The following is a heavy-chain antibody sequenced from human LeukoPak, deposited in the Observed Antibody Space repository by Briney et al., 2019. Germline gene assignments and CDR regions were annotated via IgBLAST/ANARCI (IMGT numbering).Heavy chain of an antibody. J-gene: IGHJ6*03. CDR3: ARGPSITMVRGGQWYYYMDV. D-gene: IGHD3-10*01. V-gene: IGHV1-46*01. CDR2: INPSGDST. Sequence: ASVKVSCKASGYTFMTYYMHWVRQAPGQGLEGMGIINPSGDSTTYAQNFQGRVTMTRDTSTSTVYMELSSLRSEDTAVYYCARGPSITMVRGGQWYYYMDVWGKGTTVTISS. CDR1: GYTFMTYY.